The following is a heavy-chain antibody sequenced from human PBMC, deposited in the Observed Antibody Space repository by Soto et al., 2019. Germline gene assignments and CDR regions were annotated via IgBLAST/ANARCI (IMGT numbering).Heavy chain of an antibody. CDR2: IFHSGNT. J-gene: IGHJ6*02. CDR3: ARDGGYYYYGMDV. Sequence: QLQLQESGSGLVKPSQTLSLSCAVSGGSISSGGYSWSWIRQPPGKGLEWIGYIFHSGNTYYNPSLKSRVTISVDRSENQFSLKLTSVTAADTAVYYCARDGGYYYYGMDVSGQGTTVIVSS. CDR1: GGSISSGGYS. D-gene: IGHD3-16*01. V-gene: IGHV4-30-2*01.